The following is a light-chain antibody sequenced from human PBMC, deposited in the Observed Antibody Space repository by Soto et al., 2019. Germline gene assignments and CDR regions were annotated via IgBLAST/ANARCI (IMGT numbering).Light chain of an antibody. J-gene: IGKJ2*03. V-gene: IGKV1-5*03. Sequence: DIQMTQSPSTLSASVGDRVTITCRASQSIATWLAWYQKKPGEAPNLRIQKASNLESGVPSRFSGSRSGTEFTLTISSLQPDDFATYYCQQYNTFFPSCGQGPKVEMK. CDR1: QSIATW. CDR2: KAS. CDR3: QQYNTFFPS.